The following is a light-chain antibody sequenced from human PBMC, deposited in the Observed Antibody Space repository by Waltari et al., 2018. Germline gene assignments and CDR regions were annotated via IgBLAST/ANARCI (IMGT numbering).Light chain of an antibody. CDR2: SAS. CDR3: QQRSNWPRT. CDR1: QSVPNY. V-gene: IGKV3-11*01. Sequence: RASQSVPNYLAGDKQKPGQAPRVLIYSASNRATGVPARFSGSGSGTDFTLTISSLEPEDFAVYYCQQRSNWPRTFGQGTKVEVK. J-gene: IGKJ1*01.